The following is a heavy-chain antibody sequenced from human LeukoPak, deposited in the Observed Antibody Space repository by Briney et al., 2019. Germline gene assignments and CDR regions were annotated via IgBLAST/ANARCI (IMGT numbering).Heavy chain of an antibody. Sequence: PSETLSLTCAVYGGSFSGYYWSWIRQPPGKGLEWIGEINHSGSTNYNPSLKSRVTISVDTSKNQFSLKLSSVTAADTAVYYCASSDGDYSIDYWGQGTLVIVSS. CDR1: GGSFSGYY. V-gene: IGHV4-34*01. CDR3: ASSDGDYSIDY. CDR2: INHSGST. J-gene: IGHJ4*02. D-gene: IGHD4-17*01.